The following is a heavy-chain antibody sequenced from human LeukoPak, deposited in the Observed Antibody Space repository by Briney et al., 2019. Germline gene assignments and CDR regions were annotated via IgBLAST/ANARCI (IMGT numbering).Heavy chain of an antibody. CDR1: GYSISSGYY. J-gene: IGHJ4*02. CDR3: ARDTVTTLGYFDY. Sequence: SETLSLTCTVSGYSISSGYYWGWIRQPPGKGLEWIGSIYHSGSTYYNPSLKSRVTISVDTSKNQFSLKLSFVTAADTAVYYCARDTVTTLGYFDYWGQGTLVTVSS. CDR2: IYHSGST. D-gene: IGHD4-11*01. V-gene: IGHV4-38-2*02.